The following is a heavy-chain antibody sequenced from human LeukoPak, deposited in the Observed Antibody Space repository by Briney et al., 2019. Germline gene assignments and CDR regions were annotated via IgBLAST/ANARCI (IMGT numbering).Heavy chain of an antibody. Sequence: PSETLSLTCTVSGGSISSGDYYWSWIRQPPGKGLEWIGYIYYSGSTYYNPSLKSRVTISVDTSKNQFSLKLSSVTAADTVVYYCARGQLLSRNYGSGSYYDNWFDPWGQGTLVTVSS. D-gene: IGHD3-10*01. CDR2: IYYSGST. V-gene: IGHV4-30-4*01. CDR1: GGSISSGDYY. J-gene: IGHJ5*02. CDR3: ARGQLLSRNYGSGSYYDNWFDP.